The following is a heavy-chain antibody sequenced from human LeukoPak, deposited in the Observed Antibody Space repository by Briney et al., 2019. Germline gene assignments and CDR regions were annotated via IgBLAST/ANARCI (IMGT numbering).Heavy chain of an antibody. CDR1: GGSISTYY. V-gene: IGHV4-59*01. CDR3: ARGVYIAAAQYGF. Sequence: PSETLSLTCTVSGGSISTYYWNWIRQPPGKGLEWIGYIYYSGATNYNPSLKSRVTISVDTSKDQFSLKLSSVTAADTAVYYCARGVYIAAAQYGFWGQGTLVTVSS. D-gene: IGHD6-13*01. CDR2: IYYSGAT. J-gene: IGHJ4*02.